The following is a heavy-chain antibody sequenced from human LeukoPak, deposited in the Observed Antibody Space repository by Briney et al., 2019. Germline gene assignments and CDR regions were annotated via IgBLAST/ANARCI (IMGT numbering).Heavy chain of an antibody. J-gene: IGHJ6*02. D-gene: IGHD3-16*01. CDR1: GFTLSSYS. Sequence: GGSLRLSCAASGFTLSSYSMNWVRQAPGKGLEWVSSISSSSSYIYYADSVKGRFTISRDNAKNSLYLQMNSLRAEDTAVYYCAREGVMAYYGMDVWGQGTTVTVSS. CDR2: ISSSSSYI. CDR3: AREGVMAYYGMDV. V-gene: IGHV3-21*01.